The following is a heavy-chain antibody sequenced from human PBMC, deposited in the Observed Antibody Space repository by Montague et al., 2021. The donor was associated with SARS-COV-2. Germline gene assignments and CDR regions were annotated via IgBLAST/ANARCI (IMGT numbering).Heavy chain of an antibody. D-gene: IGHD1-7*01. CDR1: GGSFSGYY. Sequence: SETLSLTCAVYGGSFSGYYWSWIRQPPGKGLEWIGEINHSGSTNYNPSLKSRVTISVYTSKNQFSLKLRSVTAADTAVYYCARGRTGTTFYYYYYYGMDVWGQGTTVTVSS. CDR3: ARGRTGTTFYYYYYYGMDV. J-gene: IGHJ6*02. V-gene: IGHV4-34*01. CDR2: INHSGST.